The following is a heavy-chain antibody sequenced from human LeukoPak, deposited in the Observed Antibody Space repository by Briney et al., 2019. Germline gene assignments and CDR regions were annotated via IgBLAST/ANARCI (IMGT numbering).Heavy chain of an antibody. CDR3: ARAGSYYDFWSGRGAFDI. V-gene: IGHV4-30-4*08. D-gene: IGHD3-3*01. CDR2: IYYSGST. J-gene: IGHJ3*02. CDR1: GGSISSGDYY. Sequence: PSETLSLTCTVSGGSISSGDYYWSWIRQPPGKGLEWIGYIYYSGSTYYNPSLKSRVTISVDTSKNQFSLKLSSVTAADTAVYYCARAGSYYDFWSGRGAFDIWGPGTMVTVSS.